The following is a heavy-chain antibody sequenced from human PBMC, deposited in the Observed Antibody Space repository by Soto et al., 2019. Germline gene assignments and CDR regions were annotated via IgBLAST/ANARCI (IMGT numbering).Heavy chain of an antibody. V-gene: IGHV1-69*08. J-gene: IGHJ6*03. D-gene: IGHD6-25*01. CDR1: GGTFSSYT. CDR2: IIPILGIA. Sequence: QVQLVQSGAEVKKPGSSVKVSCKASGGTFSSYTISWVRQAPGQGLEWMGRIIPILGIANYAQKFQGRVTITADKSTSTAYMELSSLRSEDTAVYYCARDVRTARPPCSSGGGYYYYYMDVWGKGTTVTVSS. CDR3: ARDVRTARPPCSSGGGYYYYYMDV.